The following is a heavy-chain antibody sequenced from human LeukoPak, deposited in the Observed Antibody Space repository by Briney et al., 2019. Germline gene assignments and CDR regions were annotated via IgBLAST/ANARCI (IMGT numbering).Heavy chain of an antibody. Sequence: GGSLRLSCAASGFTFSSYSMNWGRQAPGKGLEWVSSISSSSSYIYYADSVKGRFTISRDNAKNSLYLQMNSLRAEDTAVYYCAAVIAAAGIFGYWGQGTLVTVSS. CDR2: ISSSSSYI. CDR1: GFTFSSYS. J-gene: IGHJ4*02. CDR3: AAVIAAAGIFGY. D-gene: IGHD6-13*01. V-gene: IGHV3-21*01.